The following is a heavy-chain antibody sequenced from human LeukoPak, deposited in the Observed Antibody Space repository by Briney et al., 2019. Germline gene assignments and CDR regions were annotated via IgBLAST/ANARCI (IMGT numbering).Heavy chain of an antibody. J-gene: IGHJ4*02. V-gene: IGHV3-7*01. CDR1: GFTFNKYW. CDR2: IKQDGSEK. D-gene: IGHD1-7*01. Sequence: SGGSLRLSCAASGFTFNKYWLSWVRQAPGKGLEWVANIKQDGSEKYYVDSVKGRFTISRDNAKNSLYLQMNSLRAEDTAIYFCAREDDWNYEDYWGQGTLVTVSS. CDR3: AREDDWNYEDY.